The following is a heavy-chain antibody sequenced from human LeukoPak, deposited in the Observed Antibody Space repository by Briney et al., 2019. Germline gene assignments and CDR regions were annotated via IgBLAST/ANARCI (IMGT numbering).Heavy chain of an antibody. CDR2: VSGSGGST. CDR1: GFTFSSYA. J-gene: IGHJ3*02. Sequence: GGSLRLSCAASGFTFSSYAMSWVRQAPGKGLEWVSAVSGSGGSTYYADSVKGRFTISRDNSKNTLYLQMNSLRAEDTAVYYCAKDRSAATAFDIWGQGTMVTVSS. CDR3: AKDRSAATAFDI. V-gene: IGHV3-23*01.